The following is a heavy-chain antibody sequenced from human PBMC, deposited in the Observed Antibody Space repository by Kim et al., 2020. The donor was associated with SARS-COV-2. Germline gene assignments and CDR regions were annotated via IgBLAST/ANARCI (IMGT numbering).Heavy chain of an antibody. CDR3: ARGGPGFAFDI. D-gene: IGHD7-27*01. CDR2: K. J-gene: IGHJ3*02. V-gene: IGHV3-33*01. Sequence: KYYADSVKGRFIISRDNSKTPLLLQMNSLRAEDTAVYYCARGGPGFAFDIWGQGTVVTVSP.